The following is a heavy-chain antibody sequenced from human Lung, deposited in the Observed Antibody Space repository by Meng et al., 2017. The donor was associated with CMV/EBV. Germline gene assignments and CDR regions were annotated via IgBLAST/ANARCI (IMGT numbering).Heavy chain of an antibody. CDR2: ISWDGGST. D-gene: IGHD5-18*01. J-gene: IGHJ6*02. CDR1: GFTFDDYT. Sequence: GGSXRLXCAASGFTFDDYTMHWVRQAPGKGLEWVSLISWDGGSTYYADSVKGRFTISRDNSKNSLYLQMNSLRTEDTALYYCAKAGHVDTSSGMDVWGQGTXVNGAS. CDR3: AKAGHVDTSSGMDV. V-gene: IGHV3-43*01.